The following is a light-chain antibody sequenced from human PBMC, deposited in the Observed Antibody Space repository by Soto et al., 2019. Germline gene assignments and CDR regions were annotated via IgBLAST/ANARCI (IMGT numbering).Light chain of an antibody. CDR1: SSDVGGYNY. Sequence: QSALTQPASLSGSPGQSITISCTGTSSDVGGYNYVSWYQQHPGKAPKLMIYDVSNRPSGVSNRFSGSKSGNTASLTISGLQAEDEADYCCSSYTSSSTHYVFGTGTKVTVL. V-gene: IGLV2-14*01. CDR2: DVS. CDR3: SSYTSSSTHYV. J-gene: IGLJ1*01.